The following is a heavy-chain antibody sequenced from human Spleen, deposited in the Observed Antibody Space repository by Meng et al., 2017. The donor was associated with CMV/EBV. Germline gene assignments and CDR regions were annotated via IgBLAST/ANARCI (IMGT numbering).Heavy chain of an antibody. CDR1: GGSISSYY. D-gene: IGHD6-13*01. CDR3: ARDHDYTSSWSGPFDY. V-gene: IGHV4-59*01. CDR2: IYYSGNT. J-gene: IGHJ4*02. Sequence: SETLSLTCTVSGGSISSYYWSWIRQSPGKGLEWIGYIYYSGNTNYNPTLKSRVTISVDTSKNQISLKVRSVTAADTAVYYCARDHDYTSSWSGPFDYWGQGTLVTVSS.